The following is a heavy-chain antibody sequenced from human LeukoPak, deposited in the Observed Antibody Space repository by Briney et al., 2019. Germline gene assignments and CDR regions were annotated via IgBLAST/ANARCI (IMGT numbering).Heavy chain of an antibody. CDR2: INSDGSST. CDR1: GFTFSSYW. V-gene: IGHV3-74*01. D-gene: IGHD6-13*01. J-gene: IGHJ5*02. CDR3: AREQRIAENWSDP. Sequence: GGSLRLSCAASGFTFSSYWMHWVCQAPGKGLVWVSRINSDGSSTSYADSVKGRFTISRDNAKNTLYLQMNSLRAEDTAVYYCAREQRIAENWSDPWGQGTLVTVSS.